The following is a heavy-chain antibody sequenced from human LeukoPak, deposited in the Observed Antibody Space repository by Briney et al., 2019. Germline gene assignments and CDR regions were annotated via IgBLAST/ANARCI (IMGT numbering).Heavy chain of an antibody. J-gene: IGHJ1*01. V-gene: IGHV4-31*03. D-gene: IGHD3-10*01. CDR3: VRSVSGSGSYYNPPEYFQH. Sequence: PSETLSLTCTVSGGSISSGGYYWSWIRQHPGKGLEWIGYIYYSGSTYYNPSLKSRVTISVDTSKNQFSLKLSSVTAADTAVYYCVRSVSGSGSYYNPPEYFQHWGQGTLVTVSS. CDR1: GGSISSGGYY. CDR2: IYYSGST.